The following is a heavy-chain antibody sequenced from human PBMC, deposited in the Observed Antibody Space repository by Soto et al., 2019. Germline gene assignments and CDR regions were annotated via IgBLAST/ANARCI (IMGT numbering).Heavy chain of an antibody. CDR3: VRDNTWVRY. CDR1: GFIFSDYY. J-gene: IGHJ4*02. CDR2: ISSGGSTI. D-gene: IGHD3-16*01. V-gene: IGHV3-11*01. Sequence: PGGSLRLSCAGSGFIFSDYYMTWIRQSPGKGPEFVSYISSGGSTIFYADSVKGRFTISRDNARNSLYLQMNNLTAEDTAIYYCVRDNTWVRYWGQGTLVTVSS.